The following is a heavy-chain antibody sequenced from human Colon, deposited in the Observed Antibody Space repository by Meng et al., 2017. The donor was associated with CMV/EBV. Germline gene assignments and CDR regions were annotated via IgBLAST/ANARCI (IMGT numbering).Heavy chain of an antibody. CDR2: INSNTGIA. V-gene: IGHV7-4-1*02. CDR3: ARDIGGDYYMNWYDP. J-gene: IGHJ5*02. CDR1: GISCTSNA. Sequence: SGISCTSNAMDWVRQAPGQGLEWMGCINSNTGIAIYAQVFRGRFIFSLNTSDRTAYLQINNLKPEDTGVYYCARDIGGDYYMNWYDPWGQGTLVTVSS. D-gene: IGHD4-17*01.